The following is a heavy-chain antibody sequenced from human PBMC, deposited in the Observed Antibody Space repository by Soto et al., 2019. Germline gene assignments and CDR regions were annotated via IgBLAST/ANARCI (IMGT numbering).Heavy chain of an antibody. Sequence: QVQLVQSGAEVKKPGASVKVSCKASGYTFTSYGISWVRQAPGQGLEWMGWISAYNGNTNYAQKRQGRVTMTTDTSTSTAYMELGRLRADDTAVYYGARVSGEAPGYYYYCMDVWCQGATVAVAS. V-gene: IGHV1-18*01. CDR3: ARVSGEAPGYYYYCMDV. CDR1: GYTFTSYG. D-gene: IGHD3-10*01. J-gene: IGHJ6*02. CDR2: ISAYNGNT.